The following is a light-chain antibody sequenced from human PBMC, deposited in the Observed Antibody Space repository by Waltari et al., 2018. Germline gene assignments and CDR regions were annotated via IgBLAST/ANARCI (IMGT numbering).Light chain of an antibody. V-gene: IGLV2-14*03. J-gene: IGLJ2*01. Sequence: QSALTQPAPVSGSPGTSLPNSCTGTSSDVGGYKYVPWYQQHPGKASKLMIYDVSNRPSGVSNRFSGSKSGNTASLAISGLQAEDEADYYCSSYTSSSTLVFGGGTKLTVL. CDR3: SSYTSSSTLV. CDR2: DVS. CDR1: SSDVGGYKY.